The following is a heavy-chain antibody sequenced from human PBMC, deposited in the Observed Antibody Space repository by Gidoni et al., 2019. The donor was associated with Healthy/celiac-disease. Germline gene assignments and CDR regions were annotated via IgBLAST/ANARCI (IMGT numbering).Heavy chain of an antibody. J-gene: IGHJ4*02. CDR2: IIPIFGTA. CDR3: ARGTAPPYGSSTSCSFDY. Sequence: EWMGWIIPIFGTATYAQKFQGSVTITADKSTSTVYMELSSLRSEDTAVYYCARGTAPPYGSSTSCSFDYWGQGTLVTVSS. D-gene: IGHD2-2*01. V-gene: IGHV1-69*06.